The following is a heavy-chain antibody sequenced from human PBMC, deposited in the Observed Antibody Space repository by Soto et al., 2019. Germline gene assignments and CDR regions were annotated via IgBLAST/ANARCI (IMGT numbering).Heavy chain of an antibody. J-gene: IGHJ6*02. CDR3: ATDRDVGSYYYYYGMDV. CDR1: GFTFSSYA. V-gene: IGHV3-23*01. D-gene: IGHD3-10*01. Sequence: EVQLLESGGGLVQPGGSLRLSCAASGFTFSSYAMSWVRQAPGTGLEGVAAISGSGGSTYYADSVKGRCTISRDNSKNTLYLQMNSLRAEDTAGYDCATDRDVGSYYYYYGMDVWGQGTTVTVSS. CDR2: ISGSGGST.